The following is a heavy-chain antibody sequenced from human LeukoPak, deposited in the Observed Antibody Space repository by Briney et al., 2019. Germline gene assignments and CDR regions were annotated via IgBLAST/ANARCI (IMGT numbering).Heavy chain of an antibody. CDR3: ARDRIAAYFAY. Sequence: PGGSLRLSCAASGFTFSSYEMNWVRQAPGKGLEWVSYISSSSSTIYYADSVKGRFTISRDNAKNSLYLQMNSLRAEDTAVYYCARDRIAAYFAYWGQGTLVTVSS. D-gene: IGHD6-6*01. V-gene: IGHV3-48*01. J-gene: IGHJ4*02. CDR2: ISSSSSTI. CDR1: GFTFSSYE.